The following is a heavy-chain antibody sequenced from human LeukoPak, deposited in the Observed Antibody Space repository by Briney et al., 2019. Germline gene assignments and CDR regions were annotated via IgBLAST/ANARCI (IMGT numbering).Heavy chain of an antibody. J-gene: IGHJ4*02. CDR3: ARDRESGYSGYPPGY. CDR1: GFTFSSYA. D-gene: IGHD5-12*01. V-gene: IGHV3-30-3*01. Sequence: GGSLRLSCAASGFTFSSYAMHWVRQAPGKGLEWVAVISYDGSNKYYADSVKGRFTISRDNAKNSLYLQMNSLRAEDTAVYYCARDRESGYSGYPPGYWGQGTLVTVSS. CDR2: ISYDGSNK.